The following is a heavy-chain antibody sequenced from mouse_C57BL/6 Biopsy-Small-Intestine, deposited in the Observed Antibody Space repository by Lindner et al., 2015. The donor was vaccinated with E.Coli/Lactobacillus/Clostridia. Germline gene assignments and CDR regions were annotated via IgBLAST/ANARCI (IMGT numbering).Heavy chain of an antibody. CDR1: GYTFSSFW. Sequence: VQLQESGPELVKPGASVKISCKASGYTFSSFWMNWMKQKPGKGLEWIGRIYPGDGDTNYNGKFKGKATLTTDKSSNTAYMQLSSLTSEDTAVYYCTPSLYDVSFAYWGQGTLVTVSA. D-gene: IGHD2-12*01. V-gene: IGHV1-82*01. J-gene: IGHJ3*01. CDR3: TPSLYDVSFAY. CDR2: IYPGDGDT.